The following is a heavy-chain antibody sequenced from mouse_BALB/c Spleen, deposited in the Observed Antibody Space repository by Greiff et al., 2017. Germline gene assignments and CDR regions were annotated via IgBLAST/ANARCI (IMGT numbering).Heavy chain of an antibody. V-gene: IGHV1-87*01. J-gene: IGHJ2*01. CDR3: AREDLYYFDY. Sequence: VKVVESGAELARPGASVKLSCKASGYTFTSYWMQWVKQRPGQGLEWIGAIYPGDGDTRYTQKFKGKATLTADKSSSTAYMQLSSLASEDSAVYYCAREDLYYFDYWGQGTTLTVSS. CDR1: GYTFTSYW. CDR2: IYPGDGDT.